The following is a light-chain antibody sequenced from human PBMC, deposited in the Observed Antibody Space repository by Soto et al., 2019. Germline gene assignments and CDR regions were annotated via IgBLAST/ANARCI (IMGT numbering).Light chain of an antibody. V-gene: IGLV4-69*01. CDR3: QTWITGTRV. CDR1: SGHSSYA. Sequence: QLVLTQSPSASASLGASVKLTCTLSSGHSSYAIAWHQQQPEKGPRYLMKLNSDGSHSKGDGIPDRFSGSSSGTERYLTISSLQYEDEADYYCQTWITGTRVFGGGTKVTVL. J-gene: IGLJ3*02. CDR2: LNSDGSH.